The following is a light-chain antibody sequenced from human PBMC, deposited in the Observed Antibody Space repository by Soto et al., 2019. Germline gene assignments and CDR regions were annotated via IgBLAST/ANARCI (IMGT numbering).Light chain of an antibody. CDR1: QSVSSS. CDR2: SGY. V-gene: IGKV3-11*01. CDR3: QQRYSWLRV. Sequence: FVVTQSPDTLSLSPGETATLSCRASQSVSSSVAWYQHKSGQSPRLVVYSGYKRSPGIPARFSGSGSGTDFTLTISSLESDDFAIYYCQQRYSWLRVFGPGTKVEVK. J-gene: IGKJ1*01.